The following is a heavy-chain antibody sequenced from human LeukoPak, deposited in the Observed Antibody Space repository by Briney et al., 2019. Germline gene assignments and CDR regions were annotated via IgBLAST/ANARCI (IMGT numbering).Heavy chain of an antibody. CDR2: IYYSGST. CDR1: GGSISSYY. V-gene: IGHV4-59*01. J-gene: IGHJ6*02. D-gene: IGHD2-2*01. CDR3: ARAEYAGYYYYGVDV. Sequence: SETLSLTCTVSGGSISSYYWSWIRQPPGKGLEWIGYIYYSGSTNYNPSLKSRVTISVDTSKNQFSLKLSSVTAADTAVYYCARAEYAGYYYYGVDVWGQGTTVTVSS.